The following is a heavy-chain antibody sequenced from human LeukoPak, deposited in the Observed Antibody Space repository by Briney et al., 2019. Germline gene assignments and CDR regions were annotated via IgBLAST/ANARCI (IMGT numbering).Heavy chain of an antibody. CDR3: ARVGGAPLGAFDI. J-gene: IGHJ3*02. CDR1: GASISSYY. V-gene: IGHV4-59*01. CDR2: IYNSGTT. D-gene: IGHD3-16*01. Sequence: SETLSLTCSVSGASISSYYWSWIRQSPGKGLEWIGYIYNSGTTNYNPSLKSRVSISKDVSKNQFSLRVTSVTAADTAVYYCARVGGAPLGAFDIWGQGTVVTVSP.